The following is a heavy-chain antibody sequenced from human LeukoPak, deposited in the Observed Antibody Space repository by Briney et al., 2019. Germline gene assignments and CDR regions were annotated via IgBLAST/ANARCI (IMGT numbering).Heavy chain of an antibody. CDR3: ARWGGSYYFDY. CDR2: IYYSGST. Sequence: PSETLSLTCTVSGGSISSYYWSWIRQPPGKGLEWIGYIYYSGSTNYNPSLKSRVTISVDTSKNQFSLKLSSVTAADTAVYYCARWGGSYYFDYWGQGTLVTVSS. J-gene: IGHJ4*02. D-gene: IGHD1-26*01. V-gene: IGHV4-59*08. CDR1: GGSISSYY.